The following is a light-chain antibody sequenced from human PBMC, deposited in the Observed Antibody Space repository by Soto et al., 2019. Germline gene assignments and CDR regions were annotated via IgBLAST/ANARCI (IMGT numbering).Light chain of an antibody. CDR2: EVN. CDR1: SSDVGGYNY. Sequence: QSVLTQPPSASGSPGQSVTISCTGTSSDVGGYNYVSWFQQHPGKVPKLVIFEVNYRPSGVSDRFSGSKSGNTASLTITGLQAEDEADYYCTSCITANTRCVFGSGTKVTVL. J-gene: IGLJ1*01. V-gene: IGLV2-14*01. CDR3: TSCITANTRCV.